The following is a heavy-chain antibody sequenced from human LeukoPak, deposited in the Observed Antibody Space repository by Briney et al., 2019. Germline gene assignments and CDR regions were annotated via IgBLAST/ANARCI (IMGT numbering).Heavy chain of an antibody. CDR3: TTGLNAGAGPNP. CDR2: IKSKTDGGTT. V-gene: IGHV3-15*01. J-gene: IGHJ5*02. CDR1: GFTFINAW. D-gene: IGHD6-13*01. Sequence: GGSLRLSCAASGFTFINAWMSWVRQAPGKGLEWVGRIKSKTDGGTTDYAAPVKGRFTLLRDDSKNTLFLQMNSLKTEDTGVYYCTTGLNAGAGPNPWGQGTLVTVSS.